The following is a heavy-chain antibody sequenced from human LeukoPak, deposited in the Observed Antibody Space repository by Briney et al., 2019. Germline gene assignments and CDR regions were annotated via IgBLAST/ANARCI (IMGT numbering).Heavy chain of an antibody. D-gene: IGHD6-13*01. V-gene: IGHV3-7*01. CDR2: IKQVGSEK. CDR3: ARDRSSSSPGFDA. CDR1: GFTFSSYW. J-gene: IGHJ5*02. Sequence: PGGSLRLSCAASGFTFSSYWMSWVRQAPGKGLEWVANIKQVGSEKYYVDSVKGRFTISRDKAKNSVYLQMNSLRAEDTAVYYCARDRSSSSPGFDAWGQGTLVTVSS.